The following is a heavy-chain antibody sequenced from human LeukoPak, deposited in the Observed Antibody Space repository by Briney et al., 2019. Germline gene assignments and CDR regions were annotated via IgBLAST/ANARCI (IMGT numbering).Heavy chain of an antibody. V-gene: IGHV4-4*09. J-gene: IGHJ5*02. CDR3: ARHPRDNSGYFSWFDP. CDR1: GGSISDYY. D-gene: IGHD3-22*01. CDR2: FHTSGST. Sequence: PSETLSLTCSVSGGSISDYYWSWIRQPPGKGLEWIGYFHTSGSTNYNPSLKSRVTTSVDTSKNQFSLTLTSVTAADTAVYYCARHPRDNSGYFSWFDPWGQGTLVTVSS.